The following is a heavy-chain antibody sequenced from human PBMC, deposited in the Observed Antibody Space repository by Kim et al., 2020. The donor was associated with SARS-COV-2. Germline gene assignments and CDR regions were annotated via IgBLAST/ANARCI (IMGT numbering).Heavy chain of an antibody. J-gene: IGHJ3*01. Sequence: GGSLRLSCADSGFAVSGSAMHWVRQASGQGLEWVGRIRSKYNCYAKEYAAPVKGRFTISSEDSKNTAYLQMYNPKTEDTAVYYCTRIPGTTLAIWDDFD. CDR1: GFAVSGSA. D-gene: IGHD1-1*01. CDR2: IRSKYNCYAK. CDR3: TRIPGTTLAIWDDFD. V-gene: IGHV3-73*01.